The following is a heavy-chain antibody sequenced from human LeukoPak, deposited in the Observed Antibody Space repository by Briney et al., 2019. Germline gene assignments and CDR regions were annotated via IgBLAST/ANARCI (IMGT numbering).Heavy chain of an antibody. V-gene: IGHV4-59*01. CDR1: GGSISSYY. CDR2: VFYSGST. J-gene: IGHJ4*02. CDR3: ARIGDGYNYYYFDS. Sequence: SETLSLTCTVSGGSISSYYWSWIQQPPGKGLEWIGYVFYSGSTKYNPSLKSRVAISVDTSKNQSSLKLSSVTAADTAVYYCARIGDGYNYYYFDSWGQGTLVTVSS. D-gene: IGHD5-24*01.